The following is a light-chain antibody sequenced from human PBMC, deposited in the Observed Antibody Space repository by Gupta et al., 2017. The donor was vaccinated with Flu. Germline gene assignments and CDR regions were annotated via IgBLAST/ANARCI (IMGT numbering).Light chain of an antibody. CDR3: QQRSNWLT. V-gene: IGKV3-11*01. CDR1: QSVSSY. J-gene: IGKJ4*01. Sequence: EIVMTLSSAILSLSPGEIATLSCRASQSVSSYLAWYQQKPGQAPRLLSYDASNRATGIPARFSGSGSGTDFTLTISSLEPEDFAVYYCQQRSNWLTFGGGTKVEIK. CDR2: DAS.